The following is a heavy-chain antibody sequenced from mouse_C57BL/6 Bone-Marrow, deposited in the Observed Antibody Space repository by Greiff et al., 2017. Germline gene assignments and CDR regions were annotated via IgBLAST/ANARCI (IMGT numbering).Heavy chain of an antibody. D-gene: IGHD1-1*01. CDR1: GYTFTGYW. CDR3: ARDYYDSSYYAMDY. V-gene: IGHV1-9*01. Sequence: QVQLQQSGAELMKPGASVKLSCKATGYTFTGYWIEWVKQRPGHGLEWIGEILPGSGSTNYNEKFKGKATFTAATSSNTVYMQLSSLTTEDSAMYYCARDYYDSSYYAMDYWGQGTSVTVSS. J-gene: IGHJ4*01. CDR2: ILPGSGST.